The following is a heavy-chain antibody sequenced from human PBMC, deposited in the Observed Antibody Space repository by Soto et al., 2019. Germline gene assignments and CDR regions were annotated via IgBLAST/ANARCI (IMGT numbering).Heavy chain of an antibody. Sequence: QVQLVQSGAEVKMPGASVKVSCKASGYTFTSYGISWVLQAPGQGLEWMGWISAYNGNTNYAQKLQGRVTMTTDTSTSTDYMELRSLRSDDTAVYYCARLLSSSSVWFDPWGQGTLVTVSS. CDR2: ISAYNGNT. CDR1: GYTFTSYG. CDR3: ARLLSSSSVWFDP. V-gene: IGHV1-18*01. D-gene: IGHD6-13*01. J-gene: IGHJ5*02.